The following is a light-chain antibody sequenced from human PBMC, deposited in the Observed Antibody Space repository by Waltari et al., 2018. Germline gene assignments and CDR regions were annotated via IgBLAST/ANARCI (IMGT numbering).Light chain of an antibody. CDR1: QNVLSSSYNKNH. Sequence: DIVMTQSPDSLAVSLGERTTINCRSSQNVLSSSYNKNHLAWYQHKPGQPPKLLVYWASTRESGVPDRFSGSGSGTDFTLSISSLQAEDVAVYYCQQYYGIPTFGQGTKVEVK. CDR2: WAS. CDR3: QQYYGIPT. J-gene: IGKJ1*01. V-gene: IGKV4-1*01.